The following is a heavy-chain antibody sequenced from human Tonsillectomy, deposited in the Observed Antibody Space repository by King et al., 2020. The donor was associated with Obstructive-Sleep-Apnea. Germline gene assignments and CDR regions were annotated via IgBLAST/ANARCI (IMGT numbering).Heavy chain of an antibody. Sequence: QLQESGPGLVKPSQTLSLTCSVSGGSVSSDGHYWNWIRQHPGKGLEWIGCVDYSGNTYYRSSLNSRLTMSLDTSRNQISLRLTSVTAADTAVYFCAKNRGYSSEPGFDPWGQGTLVTVSS. CDR1: GGSVSSDGHY. V-gene: IGHV4-31*03. CDR3: AKNRGYSSEPGFDP. J-gene: IGHJ5*02. CDR2: VDYSGNT. D-gene: IGHD5-18*01.